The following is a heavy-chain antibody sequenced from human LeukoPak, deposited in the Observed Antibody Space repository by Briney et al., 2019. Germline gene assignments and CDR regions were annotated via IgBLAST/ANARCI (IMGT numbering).Heavy chain of an antibody. J-gene: IGHJ4*02. CDR1: GGSISSHY. Sequence: PSETLSLTCSVSGGSISSHYWSWIRQPPGKGLEWIGYVYYSGSTNYNPSLKSRVTISVDTSRNQFSLKLSSLTAADTAVYYCATWDYGSRSFPYWGQGTLVTVSS. CDR2: VYYSGST. D-gene: IGHD3-10*01. CDR3: ATWDYGSRSFPY. V-gene: IGHV4-59*11.